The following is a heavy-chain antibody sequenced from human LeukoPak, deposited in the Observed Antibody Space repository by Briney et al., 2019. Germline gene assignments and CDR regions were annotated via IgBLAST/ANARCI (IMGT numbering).Heavy chain of an antibody. Sequence: GGSLRLSCAASGFTFSSYWMHWVRQAPGKGLVWVSRINSDGSSTSYADSVKGRFTISRDNAKNTLYLQMNSLRAEDTAVYYCAKDQHSYYGSGSYDYWGQGTLVTVSS. CDR3: AKDQHSYYGSGSYDY. D-gene: IGHD3-10*01. V-gene: IGHV3-74*01. CDR1: GFTFSSYW. CDR2: INSDGSST. J-gene: IGHJ4*02.